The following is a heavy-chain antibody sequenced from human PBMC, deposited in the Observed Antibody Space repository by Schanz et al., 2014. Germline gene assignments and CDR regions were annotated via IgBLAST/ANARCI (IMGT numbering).Heavy chain of an antibody. CDR3: AKVAPAATYLDS. CDR1: EFSFSSFG. D-gene: IGHD2-2*01. J-gene: IGHJ4*02. Sequence: VQLVDSGGGLVQPRGSLRLSCAASEFSFSSFGMNWVRQVPGKGLEWVAGLSWNRRSVGYADSVKGRFTISRDNAKNSLFLQMNSLSAEDTAVYYCAKVAPAATYLDSWGLGTLXTVSS. V-gene: IGHV3-9*01. CDR2: LSWNRRSV.